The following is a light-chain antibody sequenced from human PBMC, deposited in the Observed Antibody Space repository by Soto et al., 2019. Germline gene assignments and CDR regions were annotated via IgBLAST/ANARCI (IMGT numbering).Light chain of an antibody. CDR2: GEY. J-gene: IGKJ5*01. CDR1: QSVSSSY. Sequence: EIVLTQSPGTLSLSPGERATLSCRASQSVSSSYLAWYQKKPGQDTRIIIYGEYSRATGIQDRFSGSGSGTEFTLTISRLEPEDFAVYYCQQYGSSPSITFGQGKRLEIK. CDR3: QQYGSSPSIT. V-gene: IGKV3-20*01.